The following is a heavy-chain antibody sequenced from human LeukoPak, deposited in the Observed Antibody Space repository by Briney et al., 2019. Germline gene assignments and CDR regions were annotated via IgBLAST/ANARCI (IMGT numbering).Heavy chain of an antibody. CDR2: ISYDGSNK. V-gene: IGHV3-30*18. CDR1: GFTFSSYG. D-gene: IGHD3-9*01. J-gene: IGHJ4*02. CDR3: AKGLDETTNPFPVVPYYDILTGYSDFDY. Sequence: PGGSLRLSCAASGFTFSSYGMHWVRQAPGKGLEWVAVISYDGSNKYYADSVKGRFTISRDNSKNTLYLQMNSLRAEDTAVYYCAKGLDETTNPFPVVPYYDILTGYSDFDYWGQGTLVTVSS.